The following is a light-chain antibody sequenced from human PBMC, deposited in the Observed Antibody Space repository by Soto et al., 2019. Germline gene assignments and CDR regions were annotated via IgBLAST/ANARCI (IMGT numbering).Light chain of an antibody. CDR1: SSDIGAYDY. Sequence: QSVLAQPASVSGSPGQSIAISCTGTSSDIGAYDYVSWYQQFPDKPPKLIIYEVSHRPSGVSERFSGSKSVNTATLTISRPQAEDGADYYCSSYTSSNTRGFGTRTKVTVL. V-gene: IGLV2-14*03. CDR2: EVS. J-gene: IGLJ1*01. CDR3: SSYTSSNTRG.